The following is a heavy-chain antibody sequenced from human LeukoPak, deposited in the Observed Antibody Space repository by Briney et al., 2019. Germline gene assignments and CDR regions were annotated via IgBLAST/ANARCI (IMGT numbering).Heavy chain of an antibody. V-gene: IGHV3-64*01. D-gene: IGHD3-10*01. Sequence: GGSLRLSCAASGFTFSEYSMHWVRQAPGKGLEYVSAISTNGGSTYYANSVKGRFTISRDDPKSTLDLQMGSLRPEGMAVYYCARGFRYYGSGIDYWGQGTLVTVSS. CDR1: GFTFSEYS. J-gene: IGHJ4*02. CDR3: ARGFRYYGSGIDY. CDR2: ISTNGGST.